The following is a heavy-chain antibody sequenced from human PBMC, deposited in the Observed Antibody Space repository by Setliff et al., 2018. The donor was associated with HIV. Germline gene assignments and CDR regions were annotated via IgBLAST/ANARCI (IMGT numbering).Heavy chain of an antibody. D-gene: IGHD5-18*01. V-gene: IGHV3-33*06. Sequence: PGGSLRLSCAASGFTFSSYSMNWVRQAPGKGLEWVAVIWSDGSNKYYADSVKGRFTISRDNSKNTLYLQMNSLRAEDTAVYYCAKESPRAGYSVFDYWGQGTLVTVSS. CDR3: AKESPRAGYSVFDY. CDR2: IWSDGSNK. CDR1: GFTFSSYS. J-gene: IGHJ4*02.